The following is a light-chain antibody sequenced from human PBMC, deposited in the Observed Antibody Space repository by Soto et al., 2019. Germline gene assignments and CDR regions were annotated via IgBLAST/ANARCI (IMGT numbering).Light chain of an antibody. J-gene: IGKJ2*01. CDR1: QSVSSSY. Sequence: EIVLTQSPGTLSLSPGERATLSCRASQSVSSSYLAWYQQKPGQAPRLLIYGASSRATGIPDRFSRSGCGTEFTLTISSLEPEDFAVYYCQQYGSSPPYTFGQGTKLEIK. V-gene: IGKV3-20*01. CDR2: GAS. CDR3: QQYGSSPPYT.